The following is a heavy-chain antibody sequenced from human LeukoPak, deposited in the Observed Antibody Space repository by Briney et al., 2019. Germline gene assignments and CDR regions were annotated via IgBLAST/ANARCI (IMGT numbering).Heavy chain of an antibody. CDR1: GYTFTGYY. Sequence: ASVKVSCKASGYTFTGYYMHWVRQAPGQGLEWMGWINPNSGGTNYAQKFQGRVTMTRDTSISTAYMELSRLRSDDTAVYYCANRASGYSYGYSYWGQGTLVTVSS. CDR3: ANRASGYSYGYSY. CDR2: INPNSGGT. J-gene: IGHJ4*02. D-gene: IGHD5-18*01. V-gene: IGHV1-2*02.